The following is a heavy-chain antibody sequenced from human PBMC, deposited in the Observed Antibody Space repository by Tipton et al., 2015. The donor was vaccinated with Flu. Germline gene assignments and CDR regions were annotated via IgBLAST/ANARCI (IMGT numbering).Heavy chain of an antibody. CDR1: GDSIGSDYY. J-gene: IGHJ3*02. Sequence: TLSLTCSVSGDSIGSDYYWGWIRQPPGKGLEWLGNIHHSGITYYNSSLKSRVTISLDTSKNRFSLNLSSVTAADTAVYYCAREGPYSSAWYGLDAFDIWGQGTMVTVSS. CDR2: IHHSGIT. CDR3: AREGPYSSAWYGLDAFDI. D-gene: IGHD6-19*01. V-gene: IGHV4-38-2*02.